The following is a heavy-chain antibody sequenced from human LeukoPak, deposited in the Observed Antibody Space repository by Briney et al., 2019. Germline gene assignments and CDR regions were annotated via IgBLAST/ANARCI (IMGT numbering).Heavy chain of an antibody. CDR2: ISAYNGNT. Sequence: ASVKVSCKASGYTFTSYGISWGRQAPGQGLEWMGWISAYNGNTNYAQKLQGRVTMTTDTSTSTAYMGLRSLRSDDTAVYYCARIVPKEYYDFWSGYYQTPLFDYWGQGTLVTVSS. V-gene: IGHV1-18*01. CDR1: GYTFTSYG. CDR3: ARIVPKEYYDFWSGYYQTPLFDY. J-gene: IGHJ4*02. D-gene: IGHD3-3*01.